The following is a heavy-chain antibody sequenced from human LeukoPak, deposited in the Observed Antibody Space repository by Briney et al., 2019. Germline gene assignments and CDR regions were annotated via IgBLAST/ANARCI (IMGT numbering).Heavy chain of an antibody. V-gene: IGHV4-59*01. Sequence: SETLSLTCTVSGGSISSYYWSWIRQPPGKGLEWIGYIYYSGSTYYNPSLKSRVTISVDTFKDQFSLKLRSVTAADTAVYYCARGRYVTTRGGAAAGFLDYWGQGTLVTVST. CDR1: GGSISSYY. J-gene: IGHJ4*02. CDR2: IYYSGST. CDR3: ARGRYVTTRGGAAAGFLDY. D-gene: IGHD6-13*01.